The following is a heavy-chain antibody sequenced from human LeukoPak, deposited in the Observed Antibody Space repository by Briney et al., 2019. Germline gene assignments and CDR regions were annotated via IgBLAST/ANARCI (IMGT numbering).Heavy chain of an antibody. J-gene: IGHJ4*02. CDR2: ISSSSSYI. CDR1: GFTFSSYS. CDR3: ARADIVVVPAAMLPDY. V-gene: IGHV3-21*01. Sequence: GGSLRLSCAASGFTFSSYSMNWVRQAPGKGLEWVSSISSSSSYIYYADSVKGRFTISRANAKNSLYLQMNSLRAEDTAVYYCARADIVVVPAAMLPDYWGQGTLVTVSS. D-gene: IGHD2-2*01.